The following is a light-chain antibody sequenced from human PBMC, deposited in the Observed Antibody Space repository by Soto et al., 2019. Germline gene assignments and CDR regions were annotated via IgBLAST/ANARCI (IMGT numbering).Light chain of an antibody. J-gene: IGKJ1*01. V-gene: IGKV1-5*03. CDR2: KAS. CDR1: QSVSGW. CDR3: QKYNSFPWT. Sequence: DIQMTQSPSTLSASVGDTVTVTCRASQSVSGWLAWYQQKPGKAPKLLIYKASTLKSGVPSRLNGSRSETEFTLTIRNLQPDDFATYYCQKYNSFPWTLGLGTKVDI.